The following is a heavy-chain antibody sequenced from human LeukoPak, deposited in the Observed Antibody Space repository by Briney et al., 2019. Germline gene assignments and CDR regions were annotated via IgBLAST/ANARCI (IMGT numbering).Heavy chain of an antibody. Sequence: GGSLRLSCAASGFTFSGYAMSWVRQVPGKGLEWVSTISSTGGSTYYADSVKGRFTISRDNSKNTPYLQMNSLRAEDTAVYYCAKIYGLGELLFDYWGQGTLVTVSS. D-gene: IGHD3-10*01. V-gene: IGHV3-23*01. CDR2: ISSTGGST. CDR3: AKIYGLGELLFDY. J-gene: IGHJ4*02. CDR1: GFTFSGYA.